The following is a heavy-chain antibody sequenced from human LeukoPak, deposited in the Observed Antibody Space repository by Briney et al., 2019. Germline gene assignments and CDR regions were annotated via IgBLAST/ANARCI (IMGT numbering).Heavy chain of an antibody. CDR1: GGSISSSSYY. CDR2: IYYSGST. CDR3: ARAVIIAAAGNWFDP. J-gene: IGHJ5*02. D-gene: IGHD6-13*01. V-gene: IGHV4-39*07. Sequence: SETLSLTCTGSGGSISSSSYYWGWIRQPPGRGLEWIGSIYYSGSTYYNPSLKSRVTISVDTSKNQFSLKLSSVTAADTAVYYCARAVIIAAAGNWFDPWGQGTLVTVSS.